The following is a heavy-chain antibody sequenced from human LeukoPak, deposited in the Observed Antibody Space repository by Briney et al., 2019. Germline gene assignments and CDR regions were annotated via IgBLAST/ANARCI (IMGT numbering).Heavy chain of an antibody. CDR2: ISGSGGST. Sequence: GGSLRLSCAASGFTVSSNYMSWVRQAPGKGLEWVSAISGSGGSTYYADSVKGRFTISRDNSKNTLYLQMNSLRAEDTAVYYCAKPNVGYYYYMDVWGKGTTVTISS. J-gene: IGHJ6*03. D-gene: IGHD1-26*01. V-gene: IGHV3-23*01. CDR3: AKPNVGYYYYMDV. CDR1: GFTVSSNY.